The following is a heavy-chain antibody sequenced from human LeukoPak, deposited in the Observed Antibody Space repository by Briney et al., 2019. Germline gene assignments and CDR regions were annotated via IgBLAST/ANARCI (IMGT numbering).Heavy chain of an antibody. CDR1: GYTFTSYY. J-gene: IGHJ4*02. V-gene: IGHV1-46*01. CDR2: INPSGGST. CDR3: ARVDGWDSSSWSYYFDY. Sequence: ASVKVSCKASGYTFTSYYMHWVRPAPGQGLEWMGIINPSGGSTSYAQKFQGRVTMTRDTSTSTVYMELSSLRSEDTAVYYCARVDGWDSSSWSYYFDYWGQGTLVTVSS. D-gene: IGHD6-13*01.